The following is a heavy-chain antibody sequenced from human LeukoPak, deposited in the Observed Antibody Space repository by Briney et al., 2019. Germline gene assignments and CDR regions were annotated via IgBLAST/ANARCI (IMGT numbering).Heavy chain of an antibody. Sequence: ASVKVSCKASGYTFTSYDINWVRQATGQGLEWMGWMKPNSGNTGYAQKFQGRVTMTRNTSISTAYMELSSLRSEDTAVYYCARGEWGSGSSPFDYWGQGTLVSVSS. J-gene: IGHJ4*02. CDR2: MKPNSGNT. CDR1: GYTFTSYD. D-gene: IGHD3-16*01. CDR3: ARGEWGSGSSPFDY. V-gene: IGHV1-8*01.